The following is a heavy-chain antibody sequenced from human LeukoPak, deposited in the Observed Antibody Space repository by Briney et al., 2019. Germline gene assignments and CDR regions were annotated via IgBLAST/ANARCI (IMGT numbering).Heavy chain of an antibody. Sequence: GGSLRLSCAASGFTFSIYEMNWVRQAPGKGLVWVSRINSDGSSTSYADSVKGRFTISRDNAKNTLYLQMNSLRAEDTAVYYCARGFIAVAAPYYYYYYMDVWGKGTTVTVSS. V-gene: IGHV3-74*01. J-gene: IGHJ6*03. CDR1: GFTFSIYE. D-gene: IGHD6-19*01. CDR3: ARGFIAVAAPYYYYYYMDV. CDR2: INSDGSST.